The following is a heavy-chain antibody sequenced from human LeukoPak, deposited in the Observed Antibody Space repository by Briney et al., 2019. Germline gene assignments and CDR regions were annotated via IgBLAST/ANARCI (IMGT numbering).Heavy chain of an antibody. J-gene: IGHJ4*02. CDR2: INHSGST. D-gene: IGHD3-10*01. V-gene: IGHV4-34*01. CDR3: ARGRYYYGSGSYFDY. Sequence: SETLSLTCAVYGGSFSGYYWSWIRQPPGKGLEWTGEINHSGSTNYNPSLKSRVTISVDTSKNQFSLKLSSVTAADTAVYYCARGRYYYGSGSYFDYWGQGTLVTVSS. CDR1: GGSFSGYY.